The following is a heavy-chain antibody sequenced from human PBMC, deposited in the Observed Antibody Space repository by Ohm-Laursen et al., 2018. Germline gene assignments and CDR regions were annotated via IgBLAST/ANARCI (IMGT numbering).Heavy chain of an antibody. V-gene: IGHV1-18*04. D-gene: IGHD3-22*01. Sequence: ASVKVSCKAPGFAFTTYGISWVRQAPGQGLEWMGWVSATGNTDYSENFQDRVTVTTDTSTNTANMELRSLRSDDTAVYYCARGRDDPNYYDNRRGDWFDPWGQGTLVTVSS. CDR3: ARGRDDPNYYDNRRGDWFDP. J-gene: IGHJ5*02. CDR2: VSATGNT. CDR1: GFAFTTYG.